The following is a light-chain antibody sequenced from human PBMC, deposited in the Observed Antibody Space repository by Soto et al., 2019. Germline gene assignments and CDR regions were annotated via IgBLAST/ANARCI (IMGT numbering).Light chain of an antibody. CDR3: TSYRRSSTLWV. CDR1: SSDVGDYNY. V-gene: IGLV2-14*01. J-gene: IGLJ3*02. Sequence: QSALTQPASVSGSPGQSITISCTGTSSDVGDYNYVSWYQHHPGKAPKLMIYEVSNRPSGVSNRFSGSKSGNTASLTISGLQAEDEAHYYCTSYRRSSTLWVFGGGTKVTVL. CDR2: EVS.